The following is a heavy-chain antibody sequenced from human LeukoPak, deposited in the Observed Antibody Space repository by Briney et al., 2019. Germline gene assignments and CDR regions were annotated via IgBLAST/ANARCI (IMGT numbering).Heavy chain of an antibody. CDR1: GFTFSDYC. J-gene: IGHJ4*02. CDR2: ISSSSSYT. V-gene: IGHV3-11*06. Sequence: GGSLRLSCAASGFTFSDYCMSWIRQAPGKGLEWVSYISSSSSYTNYADSVKGRSTISRDNAKNSLYLQMNSLRAEDTAVYYCARGEGIAAAGIAFDYWGQGTLVTVSS. CDR3: ARGEGIAAAGIAFDY. D-gene: IGHD6-13*01.